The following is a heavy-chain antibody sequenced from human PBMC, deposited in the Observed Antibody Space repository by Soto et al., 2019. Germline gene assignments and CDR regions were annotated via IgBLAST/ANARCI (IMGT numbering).Heavy chain of an antibody. J-gene: IGHJ4*01. CDR3: ASDKIIYDYGLGTYYY. V-gene: IGHV1-18*04. Sequence: ASVKPTSKTSGYTITSTGVSWVRQALGQEHEWMGWISGYNGKTKYAQTLQGRVTMTADTSTSTVYLELRGLRPYYTAVYFCASDKIIYDYGLGTYYYRG. CDR2: ISGYNGKT. D-gene: IGHD3-10*01. CDR1: GYTITSTG.